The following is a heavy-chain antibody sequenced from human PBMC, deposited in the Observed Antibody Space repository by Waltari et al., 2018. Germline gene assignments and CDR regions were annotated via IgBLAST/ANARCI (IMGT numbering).Heavy chain of an antibody. CDR1: GFSLSTSGVG. D-gene: IGHD6-13*01. J-gene: IGHJ4*02. Sequence: QITLKESGPTLVKPTQTLTLTCTFSGFSLSTSGVGVGWIRQPPGKALEWLALIYWNDDKRYSPSLKSRLTITKDTSKNQVVLTMTNMDPVDTATYYCAHRRRTKGSSWYPAFDYWGQGTLVTVSS. V-gene: IGHV2-5*01. CDR2: IYWNDDK. CDR3: AHRRRTKGSSWYPAFDY.